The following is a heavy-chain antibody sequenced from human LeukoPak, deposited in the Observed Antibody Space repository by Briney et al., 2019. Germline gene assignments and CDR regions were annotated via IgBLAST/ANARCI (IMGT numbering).Heavy chain of an antibody. J-gene: IGHJ6*03. CDR3: ARDPYSGSYGNYYYYFMDV. V-gene: IGHV3-48*04. CDR2: ISVSSNTI. CDR1: GFTFSTYS. D-gene: IGHD1-26*01. Sequence: GGSLRLSCAASGFTFSTYSMNWVRQAPGKGLEWVSYISVSSNTIYYADSVKGRFTISRDNAKNSLYLQMNSLRAEDTAVYYCARDPYSGSYGNYYYYFMDVWGKGTTVTISS.